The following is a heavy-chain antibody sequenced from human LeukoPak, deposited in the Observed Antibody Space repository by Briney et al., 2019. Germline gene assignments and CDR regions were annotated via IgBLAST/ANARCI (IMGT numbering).Heavy chain of an antibody. J-gene: IGHJ4*02. D-gene: IGHD3-22*01. V-gene: IGHV1-69*04. Sequence: GSSVKVSCKASGGTFSSYAISWVRQAPGQGLEWMGRIIPILGIANYAQKFQGRVTITADKSTSTAYMELSSLRSEDTAVYYCATGSPTGYYDSSGYYVWGQGTLVTVS. CDR2: IIPILGIA. CDR3: ATGSPTGYYDSSGYYV. CDR1: GGTFSSYA.